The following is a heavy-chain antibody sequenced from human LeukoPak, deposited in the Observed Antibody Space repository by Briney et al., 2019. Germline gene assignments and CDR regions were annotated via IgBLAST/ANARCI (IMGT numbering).Heavy chain of an antibody. J-gene: IGHJ4*02. D-gene: IGHD3-3*01. CDR3: ARDYPYYDFWSGYGPTAYVDY. Sequence: PGGSLRLSCAASGFTFSSYWMSWVRQAPGKGLEWVANIKQDGSEKYYVDSVKGRFTISRDNAKNSLYLLMNSLRAEDTAVYYCARDYPYYDFWSGYGPTAYVDYWGQGTLVTVSS. CDR2: IKQDGSEK. CDR1: GFTFSSYW. V-gene: IGHV3-7*01.